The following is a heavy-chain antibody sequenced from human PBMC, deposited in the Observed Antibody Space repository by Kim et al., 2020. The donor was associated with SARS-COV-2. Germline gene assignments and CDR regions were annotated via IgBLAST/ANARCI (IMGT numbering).Heavy chain of an antibody. CDR1: GFTFSDHY. D-gene: IGHD5-12*01. V-gene: IGHV3-72*01. CDR3: ARVSLASPRMGAFDI. J-gene: IGHJ3*02. CDR2: TRNKANSYTT. Sequence: GGSLRLSCAASGFTFSDHYMDWVRQAPGKGLEWVGCTRNKANSYTTEYAASVKGRFTIARDDSKNSLYLQMNSLKTEDTAVYYCARVSLASPRMGAFDIWGQGTMVTVSS.